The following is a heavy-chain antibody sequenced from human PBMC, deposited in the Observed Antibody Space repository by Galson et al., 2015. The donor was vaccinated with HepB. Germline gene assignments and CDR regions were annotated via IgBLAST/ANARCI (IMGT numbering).Heavy chain of an antibody. V-gene: IGHV4-30-4*01. CDR3: ARDQLTGDAFDI. Sequence: TLSLTCTVSGGSISSGDYYWSWIRQPPGKGLEWIGYIYYSGSTYYNPSLKSRVTISVDTSKNQFSLKLSSVTAADTAVYYCARDQLTGDAFDIWGQGTMVTVSS. J-gene: IGHJ3*02. CDR1: GGSISSGDYY. D-gene: IGHD7-27*01. CDR2: IYYSGST.